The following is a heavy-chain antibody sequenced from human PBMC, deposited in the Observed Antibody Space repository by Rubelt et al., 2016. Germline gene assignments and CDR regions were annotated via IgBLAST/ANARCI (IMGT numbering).Heavy chain of an antibody. CDR1: GFTFSSSA. CDR3: AKDWWTDTAMDY. V-gene: IGHV3-23*01. Sequence: RLSCAASGFTFSSSAMNWVRQAPGKGLEWVSGISGSGGSTYYADSVKGRFTISRDNSKNTLYLQMNSLRAEDTAVYYCAKDWWTDTAMDYWGQGTLVTVSS. D-gene: IGHD5-18*01. J-gene: IGHJ4*02. CDR2: ISGSGGST.